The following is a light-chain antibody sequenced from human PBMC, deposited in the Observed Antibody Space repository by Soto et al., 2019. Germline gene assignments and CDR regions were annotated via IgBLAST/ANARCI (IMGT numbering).Light chain of an antibody. CDR2: EVN. Sequence: QSALTQPPSASGSPGQSVTISCTGTSSDVGGYKYVSWYQQHPGKAPKLMIFEVNKRPSGVPDRFSGSKSGITASLTVSGLQAEDEADYYCSSYAGINNLGVFGTGTKVTVL. V-gene: IGLV2-8*01. J-gene: IGLJ1*01. CDR1: SSDVGGYKY. CDR3: SSYAGINNLGV.